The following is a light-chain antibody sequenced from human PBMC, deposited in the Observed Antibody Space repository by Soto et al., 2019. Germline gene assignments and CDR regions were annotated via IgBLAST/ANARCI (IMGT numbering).Light chain of an antibody. CDR3: RRRSNWPPLT. CDR1: QSVSSY. J-gene: IGKJ4*01. V-gene: IGKV3-11*01. CDR2: DAS. Sequence: SVLTQSPTTLSLSPGGRATLSCRASQSVSSYLAWYQQKPGQAPRILIYDASNRATGIPARFSGSGSGTDFTLTISSLEPADFAVYYCRRRSNWPPLTFGGGTKVDI.